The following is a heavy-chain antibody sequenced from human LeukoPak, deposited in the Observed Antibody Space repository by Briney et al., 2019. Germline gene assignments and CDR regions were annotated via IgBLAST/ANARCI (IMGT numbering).Heavy chain of an antibody. V-gene: IGHV3-15*01. J-gene: IGHJ4*02. Sequence: GGSLRLSCAASGFTFSSYAMSWVRQAPGKGLEWVGRIKKKTDGGTTDYAAPVKGRFTISRDDSKNTLYLQMNRLTTEDTAIYYCTTEYYYDSPGIFDYWGQGTLVTVSS. CDR1: GFTFSSYA. D-gene: IGHD3-22*01. CDR2: IKKKTDGGTT. CDR3: TTEYYYDSPGIFDY.